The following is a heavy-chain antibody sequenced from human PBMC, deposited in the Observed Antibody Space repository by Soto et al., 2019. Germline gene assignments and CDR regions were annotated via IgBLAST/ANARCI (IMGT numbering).Heavy chain of an antibody. D-gene: IGHD6-6*01. CDR3: ARRARPDFYYMDV. CDR2: ISSNGVST. J-gene: IGHJ6*03. V-gene: IGHV3-23*01. CDR1: GFTFSSYA. Sequence: GGSLRLSCAASGFTFSSYAMSWVRQAPGKGLEYVSAISSNGVSTYYANSVQGRFTISRDNSKNTVYLQMDSLRPEDTAVYYCARRARPDFYYMDVWGKGTMVTVSS.